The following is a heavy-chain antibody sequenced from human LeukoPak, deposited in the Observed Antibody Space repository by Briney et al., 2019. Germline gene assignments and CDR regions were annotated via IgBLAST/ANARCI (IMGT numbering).Heavy chain of an antibody. J-gene: IGHJ3*02. CDR1: GGSFSGYY. CDR2: INHSGST. Sequence: SETLSLTCAVYGGSFSGYYWSWIRQPPGKGLDRIGEINHSGSTNYNPSLKSLVTISVDTSKNQFSLKLSSVTAADTAVYYCARIRRRQAFDIWGQGTMVTVSS. CDR3: ARIRRRQAFDI. V-gene: IGHV4-34*01.